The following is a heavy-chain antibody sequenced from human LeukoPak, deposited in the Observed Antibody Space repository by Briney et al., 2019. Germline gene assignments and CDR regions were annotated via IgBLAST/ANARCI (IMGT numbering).Heavy chain of an antibody. D-gene: IGHD5-24*01. V-gene: IGHV1-69*04. J-gene: IGHJ4*02. CDR2: IIPILGIA. Sequence: SVKVPCKASGGTFSSYAISWVRQAPGQGLEWMGRIIPILGIANYAQKFQGRVTITADKSTSTAYMELSSLRSEDTAVYYCASEETGDGYNPKYWGQGTLVTVSS. CDR3: ASEETGDGYNPKY. CDR1: GGTFSSYA.